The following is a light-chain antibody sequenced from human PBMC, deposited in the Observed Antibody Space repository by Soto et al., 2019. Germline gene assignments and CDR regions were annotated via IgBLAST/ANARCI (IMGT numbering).Light chain of an antibody. CDR1: QGVRNNY. J-gene: IGKJ2*01. Sequence: EIVLTQSPGTLSLSPGERATLSCRASQGVRNNYLAWYQQKPGQAPRLLVCDASSRATGFPDRFSGSGSGTDFTLTISRLEPEDFAVYFCQQYGSSPYTFGQGSRLEIK. CDR3: QQYGSSPYT. V-gene: IGKV3-20*01. CDR2: DAS.